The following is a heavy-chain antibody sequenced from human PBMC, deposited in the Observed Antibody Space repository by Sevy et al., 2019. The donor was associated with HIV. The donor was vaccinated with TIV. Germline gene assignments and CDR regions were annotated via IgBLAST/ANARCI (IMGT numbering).Heavy chain of an antibody. V-gene: IGHV3-23*01. J-gene: IGHJ4*02. CDR1: GFTFSSYA. Sequence: GGSLRLSCAASGFTFSSYAMSWVRQAPGKGLEWVSSISNSGSHTYYADSVKGRFTISRDNSKNTLYLQVNSLRAEDTDVYDCAKGESVQLWLLLDYWGQGTLVTVSS. CDR2: ISNSGSHT. CDR3: AKGESVQLWLLLDY. D-gene: IGHD5-18*01.